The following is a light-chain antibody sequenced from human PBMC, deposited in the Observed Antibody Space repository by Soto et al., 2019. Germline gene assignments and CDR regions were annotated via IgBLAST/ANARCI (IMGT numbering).Light chain of an antibody. CDR1: QRVSSK. CDR2: DTS. V-gene: IGKV3-15*01. Sequence: ETVMTQSPATLYVSPGERVTLSCRASQRVSSKLAWYQQKPGQPPRLLIYDTSTRATGIPARFSGSGSETECTLTISSLQSGDFAIYYCQQYSNWPPWTFGQGTRVEVK. J-gene: IGKJ1*01. CDR3: QQYSNWPPWT.